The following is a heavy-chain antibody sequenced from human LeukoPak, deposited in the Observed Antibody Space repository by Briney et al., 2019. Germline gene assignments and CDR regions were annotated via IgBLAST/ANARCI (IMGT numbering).Heavy chain of an antibody. J-gene: IGHJ1*01. CDR1: GFTFDDYA. CDR3: AKDPPQEGSSWYGYFQH. Sequence: GGSLRLSCAASGFTFDDYAMHWVRQAPGKGLEWVSGISWNSGSIGYADSVKGRFTISRDNAKNSLYLQMNSLRAEDTALYYCAKDPPQEGSSWYGYFQHWGQGTLVTVSS. D-gene: IGHD6-13*01. V-gene: IGHV3-9*01. CDR2: ISWNSGSI.